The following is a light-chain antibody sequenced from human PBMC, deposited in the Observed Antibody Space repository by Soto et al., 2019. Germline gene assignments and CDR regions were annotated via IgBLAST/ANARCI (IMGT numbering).Light chain of an antibody. Sequence: QSVLTQSASVSGSPGQSITISCTGTSSDVGGYNFVSWYQQHPGKAPKLLIYGVSNRPSGVSNRFSGSKSGNSASLTISGIQAEDEALYYCSSYTSSTTLYVFGTGTKVTVL. J-gene: IGLJ1*01. CDR1: SSDVGGYNF. CDR3: SSYTSSTTLYV. V-gene: IGLV2-14*01. CDR2: GVS.